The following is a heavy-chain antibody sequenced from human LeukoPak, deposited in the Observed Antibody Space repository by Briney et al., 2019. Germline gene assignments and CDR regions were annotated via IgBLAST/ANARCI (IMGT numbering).Heavy chain of an antibody. CDR1: GYTFTSYD. J-gene: IGHJ4*02. CDR3: ASSNPSGWYRD. D-gene: IGHD6-19*01. V-gene: IGHV1-69*13. CDR2: IIPIFGTA. Sequence: GASVKVSCKASGYTFTSYDIHWVRQATGQGLEWMGGIIPIFGTANYAQKFQGRVTITADESTSTAYMELSSLRSEDTAVYYCASSNPSGWYRDWGQGTLVTVSS.